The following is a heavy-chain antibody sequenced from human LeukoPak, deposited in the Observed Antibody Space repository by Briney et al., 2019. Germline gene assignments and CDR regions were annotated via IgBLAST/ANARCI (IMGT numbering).Heavy chain of an antibody. CDR1: GGSASSYS. V-gene: IGHV4-59*02. Sequence: SESLSLASPVSGGSASSYSWSWIRQPPGGGLEWVGYIYYSGCTNYNPSLKSRVTISVATSKNQFSLKLSSVTAADTAVYYCAREDTAMVTAFDYWSQGTLVTVSS. CDR3: AREDTAMVTAFDY. CDR2: IYYSGCT. D-gene: IGHD5-18*01. J-gene: IGHJ4*02.